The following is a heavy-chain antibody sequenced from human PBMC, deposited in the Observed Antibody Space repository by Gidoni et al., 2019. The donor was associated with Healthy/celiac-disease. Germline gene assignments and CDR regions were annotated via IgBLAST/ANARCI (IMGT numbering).Heavy chain of an antibody. V-gene: IGHV3-30-3*01. CDR1: GFTFSSYA. Sequence: QVQLVESGGGVVQPGRSLRLSCAASGFTFSSYAMHWVRQAPGKGLEWLAVISYDGSNKYYADSVKGRFTISRDNSKNTLYLQMNSLRAEDTAVYYCARDPPYGDYRAPFGYWGQGTLVTVSS. CDR2: ISYDGSNK. D-gene: IGHD4-17*01. J-gene: IGHJ4*02. CDR3: ARDPPYGDYRAPFGY.